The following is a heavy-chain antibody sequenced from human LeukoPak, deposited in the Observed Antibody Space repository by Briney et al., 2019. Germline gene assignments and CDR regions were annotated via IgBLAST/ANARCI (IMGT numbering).Heavy chain of an antibody. Sequence: ASVKVSCKASGYTFAGYYMHWVRQAPGQGLEWMGRINPNSGGTNYAQEFQGRVTMTRDTSISTAYMELSRLRSDDTAVYYCARGNFGYSYADRWDYFDYWGQGTLVTVSS. CDR1: GYTFAGYY. CDR3: ARGNFGYSYADRWDYFDY. D-gene: IGHD5-18*01. CDR2: INPNSGGT. J-gene: IGHJ4*02. V-gene: IGHV1-2*06.